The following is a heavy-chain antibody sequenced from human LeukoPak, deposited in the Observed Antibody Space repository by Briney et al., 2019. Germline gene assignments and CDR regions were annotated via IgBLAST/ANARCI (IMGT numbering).Heavy chain of an antibody. D-gene: IGHD5-18*01. CDR3: TRSYVDTAMVFDY. J-gene: IGHJ4*02. Sequence: GRSLRLSCTASGFTFGDYAMSWARQAPGKGLEWVGFIRSKAYGGTTEYAASVKGRFTISRDDSKSIAYLQMNSLKTEDTAVYYCTRSYVDTAMVFDYWGQGTLVTVSS. CDR2: IRSKAYGGTT. V-gene: IGHV3-49*04. CDR1: GFTFGDYA.